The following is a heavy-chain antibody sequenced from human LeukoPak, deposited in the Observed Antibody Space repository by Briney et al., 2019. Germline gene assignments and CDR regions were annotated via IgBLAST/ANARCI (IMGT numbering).Heavy chain of an antibody. V-gene: IGHV3-20*04. CDR3: ARYLRRLYGGGGDYYFYMDV. D-gene: IGHD4-17*01. J-gene: IGHJ6*03. CDR1: GFTFDDYG. Sequence: PGGSLRLSCAASGFTFDDYGMSWVRQVPGKGLEWVSGINWNGSGAGYADSVKGRFTISRDNAKNSLYLQMNSLKGEDTALFYCARYLRRLYGGGGDYYFYMDVWGKGTTVTVSS. CDR2: INWNGSGA.